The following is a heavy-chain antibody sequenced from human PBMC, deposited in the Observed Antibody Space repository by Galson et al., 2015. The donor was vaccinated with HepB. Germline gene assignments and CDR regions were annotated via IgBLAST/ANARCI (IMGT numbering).Heavy chain of an antibody. CDR3: ARRAEWDSISWPLFDY. D-gene: IGHD6-13*01. J-gene: IGHJ4*02. CDR2: INPSDDST. V-gene: IGHV1-46*01. CDR1: GYIFSDHY. Sequence: SVKVSCKASGYIFSDHYMNWVRQAPGQGLEWMGIINPSDDSTTYAQRFQDRVTMTSDTSTRTVYMEMSRLRSEDTAVYYCARRAEWDSISWPLFDYWCQGTLVIVSS.